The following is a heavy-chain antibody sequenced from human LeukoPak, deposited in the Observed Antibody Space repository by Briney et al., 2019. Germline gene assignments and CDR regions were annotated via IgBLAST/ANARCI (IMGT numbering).Heavy chain of an antibody. CDR2: ISYSGST. J-gene: IGHJ6*03. Sequence: SETLSLTCTVSGGSISSSSYYWGWIRQPPGKGLEWIGYISYSGSTNYNPSLKSQVTISMDTAKNQFSLKMTSVTAADTAVYYCAKIHDSSGYYRDNYYYYMDVWGKGTTVTVSS. CDR1: GGSISSSSYY. CDR3: AKIHDSSGYYRDNYYYYMDV. V-gene: IGHV4-61*05. D-gene: IGHD3-22*01.